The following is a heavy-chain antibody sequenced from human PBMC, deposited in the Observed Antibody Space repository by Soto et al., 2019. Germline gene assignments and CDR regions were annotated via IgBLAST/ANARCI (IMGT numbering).Heavy chain of an antibody. V-gene: IGHV4-30-2*01. J-gene: IGHJ5*02. CDR3: AGSYYDFWSGYSNWFDP. Sequence: TLYLSCAVSVGSISSGGYSWSWIRQPPGKGLEWIGYIYHSGSTYYNPSRKSRVTISVDRSKNQFSLKLSSVTAADTAVYYCAGSYYDFWSGYSNWFDPWGQGTLVTVSS. CDR1: VGSISSGGYS. D-gene: IGHD3-3*01. CDR2: IYHSGST.